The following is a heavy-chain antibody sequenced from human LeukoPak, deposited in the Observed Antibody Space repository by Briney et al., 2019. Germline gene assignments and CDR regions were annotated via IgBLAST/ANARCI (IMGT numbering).Heavy chain of an antibody. J-gene: IGHJ4*02. CDR1: GYTFTSYY. D-gene: IGHD1-26*01. Sequence: ASVKVSCKASGYTFTSYYMHWVRQAPGQGLEWMGWINPNSGGTNYAQKFQGRVTMTRDTSISTAYMELSRLRSDDTAVYYCARVEWELLMAFDYWGQGTLVTVSS. CDR3: ARVEWELLMAFDY. V-gene: IGHV1-2*02. CDR2: INPNSGGT.